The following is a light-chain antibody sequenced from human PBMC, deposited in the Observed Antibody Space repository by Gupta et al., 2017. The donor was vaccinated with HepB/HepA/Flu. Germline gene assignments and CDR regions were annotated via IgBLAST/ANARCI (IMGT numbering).Light chain of an antibody. CDR1: QSISNY. CDR2: AAS. V-gene: IGKV1-39*01. Sequence: DIQMTQSPSSLSASVGDRVTITCRASQSISNYLNWYHQKPGKAPEILIYAASILQSGVPSRFSGSGSGRDFTLTISRLQSEDFATYYCQQSDSTPRTFGQGTKLEIK. J-gene: IGKJ2*01. CDR3: QQSDSTPRT.